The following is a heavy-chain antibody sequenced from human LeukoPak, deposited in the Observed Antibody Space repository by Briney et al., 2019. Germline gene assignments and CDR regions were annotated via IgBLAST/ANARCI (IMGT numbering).Heavy chain of an antibody. CDR3: ARDFGSERYDYGLSYDAFDI. V-gene: IGHV3-21*01. J-gene: IGHJ3*02. CDR2: ITSSSSYI. Sequence: GGSLRLSCAASGFTFSSYSMTWVRQAPGKGLEWVSSITSSSSYIYYADSVKGRFTISRDNAKNSLYLQMNSLRAEDTAVYYCARDFGSERYDYGLSYDAFDIWGQGTMVTVSS. D-gene: IGHD4-17*01. CDR1: GFTFSSYS.